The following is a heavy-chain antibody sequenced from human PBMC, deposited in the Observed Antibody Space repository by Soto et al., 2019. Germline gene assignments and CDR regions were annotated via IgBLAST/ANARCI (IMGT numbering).Heavy chain of an antibody. V-gene: IGHV1-8*01. J-gene: IGHJ5*02. D-gene: IGHD1-26*01. CDR1: GYTFTSYD. CDR3: AGSRVGFHNWFDP. CDR2: LNPNTGNT. Sequence: QVQLVQSGAEVKKPGASMKVSCKASGYTFTSYDISWVRQATGQGLEWMGWLNPNTGNTGYAQKFQDRVTKTSNNSISTAYMELSNLGSEDTAVYYCAGSRVGFHNWFDPWGQGTLVTVSS.